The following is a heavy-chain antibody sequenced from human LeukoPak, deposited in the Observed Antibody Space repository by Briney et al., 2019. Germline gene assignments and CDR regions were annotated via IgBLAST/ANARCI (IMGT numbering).Heavy chain of an antibody. CDR2: ISAYNGNT. J-gene: IGHJ5*02. V-gene: IGHV1-18*01. CDR3: ARDLRRDTSGKWGGSGFDP. CDR1: GYTFTSYG. D-gene: IGHD3-10*01. Sequence: ASVKVSCKASGYTFTSYGISWVRQAPGQGLEWMGWISAYNGNTNYAQKLQGRVTTTTDTSTSTAYMELRRLRSDDTAVYYCARDLRRDTSGKWGGSGFDPWGQGTLVTVSS.